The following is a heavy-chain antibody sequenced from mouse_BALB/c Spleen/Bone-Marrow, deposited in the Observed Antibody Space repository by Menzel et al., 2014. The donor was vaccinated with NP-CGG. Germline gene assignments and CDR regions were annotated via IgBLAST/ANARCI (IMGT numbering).Heavy chain of an antibody. V-gene: IGHV1-52*01. CDR1: GYTFTSYW. D-gene: IGHD2-4*01. J-gene: IGHJ4*01. Sequence: QVQLQQPGAELVRPGASVKLSCKASGYTFTSYWMNWVKQRPEQGLEWIGRIDPYDSETHYNQKFKDKAILTVDKSSSTASMHLRRLASEDSAVYYCARRRGAMSTTRGAMDYWGQGTSVTVSS. CDR2: IDPYDSET. CDR3: ARRRGAMSTTRGAMDY.